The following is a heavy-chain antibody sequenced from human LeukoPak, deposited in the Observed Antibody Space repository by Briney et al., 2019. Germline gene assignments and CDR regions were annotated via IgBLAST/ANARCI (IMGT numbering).Heavy chain of an antibody. D-gene: IGHD2-15*01. CDR2: IYYSGST. J-gene: IGHJ4*02. CDR1: GVSISSYY. Sequence: PSETLSLTCTVSGVSISSYYWSWIRQPPGKGLEWIGYIYYSGSTNYNPSLKSRVTISVDTSKNQFSLKLSSVTAADTTVYYRARRYCSGGTCYGDYWGQGTLVTVSS. V-gene: IGHV4-59*08. CDR3: ARRYCSGGTCYGDY.